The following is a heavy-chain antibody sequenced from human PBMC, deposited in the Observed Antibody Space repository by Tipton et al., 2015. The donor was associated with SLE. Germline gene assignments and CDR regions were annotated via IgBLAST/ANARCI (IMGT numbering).Heavy chain of an antibody. D-gene: IGHD2-15*01. Sequence: TLSLTCTVSGGSISNYYWSWIRQPPGKGLEWIGYIYYSGSTSYNPSLKSRVIISIDTSNNQFSLKLSSVTAADTAVYYCASGYCSGATCRFDYWGQGTLVTVSS. V-gene: IGHV4-59*08. CDR1: GGSISNYY. CDR2: IYYSGST. J-gene: IGHJ4*02. CDR3: ASGYCSGATCRFDY.